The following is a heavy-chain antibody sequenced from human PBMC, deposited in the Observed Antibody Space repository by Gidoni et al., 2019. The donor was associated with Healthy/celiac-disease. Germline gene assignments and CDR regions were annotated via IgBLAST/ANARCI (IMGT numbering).Heavy chain of an antibody. Sequence: QVQLQQWGAGLLKPSETLSLTCAVYGGSFSGYYWSWIRQPPGKGLEWIGEINHSGSTNYNPSLKSRVTISVDTSKNQFSLKLSSVTAADTAVYYCARGHVYDFWSGFGYWGQGTLVTVSS. D-gene: IGHD3-3*01. CDR3: ARGHVYDFWSGFGY. J-gene: IGHJ4*02. V-gene: IGHV4-34*01. CDR1: GGSFSGYY. CDR2: INHSGST.